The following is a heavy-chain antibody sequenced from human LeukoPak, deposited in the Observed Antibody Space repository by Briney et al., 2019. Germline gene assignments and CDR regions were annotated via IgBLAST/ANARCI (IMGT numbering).Heavy chain of an antibody. CDR1: GYTFSSCD. CDR3: ARAPSPTSYGMDV. CDR2: MNPNSGNT. Sequence: ASVKVSCKASGYTFSSCDVNWVRQATGQGLEWMGWMNPNSGNTGYAQEFQGRVTMTRNTSISTAYMEVSGLRSEDTAVYYCARAPSPTSYGMDVWGQGTTVTVSS. D-gene: IGHD2-2*01. V-gene: IGHV1-8*01. J-gene: IGHJ6*02.